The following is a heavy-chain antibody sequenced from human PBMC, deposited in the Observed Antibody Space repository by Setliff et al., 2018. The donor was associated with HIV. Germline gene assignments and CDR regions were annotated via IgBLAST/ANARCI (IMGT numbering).Heavy chain of an antibody. D-gene: IGHD3-22*01. CDR3: TLGLYYYDTSGPRVFDY. J-gene: IGHJ4*02. Sequence: GGSLRLSCAASGFTFSSYGLHWVRQAPGKGLEWVAVISYDGGKKNYADSVSGRFTVSRYNSKNTLYLQMDSLRAEDTAVYYCTLGLYYYDTSGPRVFDYWGQGSLVTVSS. V-gene: IGHV3-30*04. CDR1: GFTFSSYG. CDR2: ISYDGGKK.